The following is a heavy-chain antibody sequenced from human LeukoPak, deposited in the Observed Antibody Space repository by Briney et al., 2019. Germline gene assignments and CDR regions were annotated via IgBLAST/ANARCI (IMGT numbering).Heavy chain of an antibody. J-gene: IGHJ4*02. Sequence: PGRPLRLSCAASGFTFSSYGMHWVRQAPGKGLEWVAVVSYDGGSKYYADSVKGRFTISRDNSKNTLYLQMNSLRAEDTSVYYCAKTVPSSWYYFDYWGQGTLVTVSS. D-gene: IGHD6-13*01. CDR2: VSYDGGSK. CDR3: AKTVPSSWYYFDY. V-gene: IGHV3-30*18. CDR1: GFTFSSYG.